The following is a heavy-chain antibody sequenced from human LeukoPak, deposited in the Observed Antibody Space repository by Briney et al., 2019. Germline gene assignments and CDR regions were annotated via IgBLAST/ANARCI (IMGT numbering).Heavy chain of an antibody. D-gene: IGHD3-10*01. J-gene: IGHJ4*02. CDR1: GVSISGNSYY. V-gene: IGHV4-39*02. CDR2: IYYSGST. Sequence: SETLSLTCTVSGVSISGNSYYWGWIRQPPGKGLEWIATIYYSGSTYYNPSLKSRVTISVDTSKKHFSLKLNSVTAADTAVYYCARGLRSYYYGSGSYHFDYWGQGTLVTVSS. CDR3: ARGLRSYYYGSGSYHFDY.